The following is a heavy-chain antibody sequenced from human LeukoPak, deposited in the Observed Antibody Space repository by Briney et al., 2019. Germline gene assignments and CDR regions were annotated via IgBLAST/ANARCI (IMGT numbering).Heavy chain of an antibody. CDR3: ARPGYNQDAFDV. Sequence: GGSLRLSCAASGFTFSDYYMSWIRQAPGKGLEWVSSIRSSSGNTRYADSVRGRFTISRDNASNSLYLQMNSLRAEGAAIYDCARPGYNQDAFDVWGQGTMVTVSS. J-gene: IGHJ3*01. V-gene: IGHV3-11*03. CDR2: IRSSSGNT. D-gene: IGHD1-14*01. CDR1: GFTFSDYY.